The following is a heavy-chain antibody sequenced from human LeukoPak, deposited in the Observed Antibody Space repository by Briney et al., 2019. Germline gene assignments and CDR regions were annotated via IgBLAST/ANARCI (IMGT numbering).Heavy chain of an antibody. J-gene: IGHJ5*02. Sequence: PGRSLRLSCAASGFTFSSYGMHWVRQAPGKGLEWVAVISYDGSNKYYADSVKGRFTISRDNSKNTLYLQMNSLRAEDTAVYYCAKDRLRDYDFWSGYYGRSNWFDPWGQGTLVTVSS. CDR3: AKDRLRDYDFWSGYYGRSNWFDP. D-gene: IGHD3-3*01. CDR2: ISYDGSNK. CDR1: GFTFSSYG. V-gene: IGHV3-30*18.